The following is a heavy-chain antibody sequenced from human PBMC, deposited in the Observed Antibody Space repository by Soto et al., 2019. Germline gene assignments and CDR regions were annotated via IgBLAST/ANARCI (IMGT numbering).Heavy chain of an antibody. J-gene: IGHJ4*02. V-gene: IGHV4-31*03. D-gene: IGHD2-2*01. CDR2: IYYTGTT. CDR3: ATKVGGIVVVPAAILLAY. CDR1: GGSISSGDYY. Sequence: SETLSLTCTVSGGSISSGDYYWNWIRQHPVKGLEWIGYIYYTGTTYYNPSLKSRLTISIDTSKNQFSLRLSSVTAADTAVYYCATKVGGIVVVPAAILLAYWGQGTLVTVSS.